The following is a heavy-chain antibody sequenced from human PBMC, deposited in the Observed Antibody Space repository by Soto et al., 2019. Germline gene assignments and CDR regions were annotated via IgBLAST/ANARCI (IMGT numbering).Heavy chain of an antibody. D-gene: IGHD3-10*01. CDR1: GGSISSGAYY. J-gene: IGHJ4*02. Sequence: QVQLQESGPGLVKPSQTLSLTCTVSGGSISSGAYYWSWIRQHPGKGREWIAHIYTRGRIYYNSSLKSRLTISVDTSKNQFSLKLSSVTAADTAMYYCARCSLVRGLIGGFADFWGQGTLVTVSS. CDR2: IYTRGRI. CDR3: ARCSLVRGLIGGFADF. V-gene: IGHV4-31*03.